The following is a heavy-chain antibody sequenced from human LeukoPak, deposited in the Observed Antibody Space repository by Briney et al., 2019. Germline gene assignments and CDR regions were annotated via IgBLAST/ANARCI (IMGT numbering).Heavy chain of an antibody. CDR1: GGSISGYY. CDR2: INHSGST. V-gene: IGHV4-34*01. CDR3: AREVYSTSTPTRGAFDI. J-gene: IGHJ3*02. Sequence: SETLSLTCTVSGGSISGYYWSWIRQPPGKGLEWIGEINHSGSTNYNPSLKSRVTISVDTSKNQFSLKLSSVTAADTAVYYCAREVYSTSTPTRGAFDIWGQGTMVTVSS. D-gene: IGHD6-6*01.